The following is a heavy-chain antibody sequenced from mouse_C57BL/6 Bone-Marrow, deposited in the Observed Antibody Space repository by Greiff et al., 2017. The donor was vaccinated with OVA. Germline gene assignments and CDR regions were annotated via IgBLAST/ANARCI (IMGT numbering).Heavy chain of an antibody. J-gene: IGHJ1*03. V-gene: IGHV3-6*01. CDR3: AREGWYFDV. CDR1: GYSITSGYY. CDR2: ISYDGSN. Sequence: ESGPGLVKPSQSLSLTCSVTGYSITSGYYWNRIRQFPGNKLEWMGYISYDGSNNYNPSLKNRISITRDTSKNQFFLKLNSVTTEDTATYYCAREGWYFDVWGTGTTVTVSS.